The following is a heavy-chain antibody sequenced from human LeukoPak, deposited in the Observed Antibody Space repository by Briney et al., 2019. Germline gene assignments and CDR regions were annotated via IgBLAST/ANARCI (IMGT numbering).Heavy chain of an antibody. CDR3: VKGRYCSSTSCYRDYYYMDV. D-gene: IGHD2-2*02. V-gene: IGHV3-30*02. CDR1: GFNFNTFI. J-gene: IGHJ6*03. Sequence: TGGSLRLSCAASGFNFNTFIMHWVRQAPGKGLEWVTFLRAGGPYGTEKFYADSVKGRFTISTDNSKNTLFLEMNSLRPEDTAVYYCVKGRYCSSTSCYRDYYYMDVWGKGTTVTVSS. CDR2: LRAGGPYGTEK.